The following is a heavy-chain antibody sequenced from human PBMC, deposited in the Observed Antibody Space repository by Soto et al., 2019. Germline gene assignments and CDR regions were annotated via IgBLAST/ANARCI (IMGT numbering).Heavy chain of an antibody. CDR1: GFTFRTYT. D-gene: IGHD2-15*01. V-gene: IGHV3-21*01. J-gene: IGHJ6*02. CDR2: IRGFSPYT. CDR3: ARDRGYDAHDYYYNAMDV. Sequence: GGSLRLSCVPSGFTFRTYTMNWVRQAPGKGLEWVSGIRGFSPYTFYAESVKGRFTISRDNAKNSLYLQMNSLGVEDTAVYYCARDRGYDAHDYYYNAMDVWGQGTTVTVSS.